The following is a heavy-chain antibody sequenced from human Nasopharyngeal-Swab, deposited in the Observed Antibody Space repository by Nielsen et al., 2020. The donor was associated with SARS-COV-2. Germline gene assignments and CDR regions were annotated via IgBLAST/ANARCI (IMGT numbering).Heavy chain of an antibody. CDR2: MNSDGSSR. J-gene: IGHJ6*04. Sequence: GESLKISCAVSGFTLSSAWMHWVRQVPGKGPVWVSRMNSDGSSRRYADFVEGRFTMSKDNAKNTLYLQMNSLRAEDTAVYYCAREGPFSQYMNVWGKGTTVTVST. V-gene: IGHV3-74*01. CDR1: GFTLSSAW. D-gene: IGHD4-11*01. CDR3: AREGPFSQYMNV.